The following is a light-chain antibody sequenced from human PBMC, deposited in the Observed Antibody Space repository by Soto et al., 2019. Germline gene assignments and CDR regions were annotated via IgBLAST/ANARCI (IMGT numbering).Light chain of an antibody. CDR2: RNN. CDR3: ATWDDSLSGVV. CDR1: SSNIGNFY. V-gene: IGLV1-47*01. Sequence: QSVLTQTPSASGTPGQRVAISCSGSSSNIGNFYVYWYQQLPGTAPKLLIYRNNERPSGVPDRFSGSKSGTSASLAISGLRSEDEADYYCATWDDSLSGVVFGGGTKLTVL. J-gene: IGLJ2*01.